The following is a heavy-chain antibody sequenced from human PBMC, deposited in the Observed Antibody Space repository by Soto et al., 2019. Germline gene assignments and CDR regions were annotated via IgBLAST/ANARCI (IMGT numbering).Heavy chain of an antibody. CDR2: IYHTGST. J-gene: IGHJ4*02. CDR3: VGSSARSMFDY. CDR1: SCSVSSGGYF. D-gene: IGHD2-2*01. V-gene: IGHV4-31*03. Sequence: SETLSLTCPVSSCSVSSGGYFWSWIRQLPGKGLEWIGYIYHTGSTFYNPSLKSRVTISLDTSKSQFSLRLTSVTAADTAMYFCVGSSARSMFDYWGPGTLVTVSS.